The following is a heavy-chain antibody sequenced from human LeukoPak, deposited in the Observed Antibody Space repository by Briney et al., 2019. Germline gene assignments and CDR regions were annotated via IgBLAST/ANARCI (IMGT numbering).Heavy chain of an antibody. CDR1: GYTFTGYY. D-gene: IGHD6-13*01. CDR2: INPNSGGT. Sequence: EASVKVSCKASGYTFTGYYMHWVRQAPGQGLEWMGWINPNSGGTNYAQKFQGRVTMTRDTSISTAYMELSRLRSEDTAVYYCYYSSSWYGAYYFDYWGQGTLVTVSS. J-gene: IGHJ4*02. V-gene: IGHV1-2*02. CDR3: YYSSSWYGAYYFDY.